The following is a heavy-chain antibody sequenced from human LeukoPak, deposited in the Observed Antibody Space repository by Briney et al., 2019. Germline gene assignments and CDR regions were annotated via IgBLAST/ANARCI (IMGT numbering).Heavy chain of an antibody. CDR3: AKDMSAAATNYYFDY. J-gene: IGHJ4*02. V-gene: IGHV3-9*01. Sequence: PGGSLRLSCAASGFTFDDYAMHWVRQAPGKGLEWVSGISWNSGSIGYADSVKGRFTISRDNAKNSLYLQMNSLRAEDTALYYCAKDMSAAATNYYFDYWGQGTLVTVSS. D-gene: IGHD2-2*01. CDR2: ISWNSGSI. CDR1: GFTFDDYA.